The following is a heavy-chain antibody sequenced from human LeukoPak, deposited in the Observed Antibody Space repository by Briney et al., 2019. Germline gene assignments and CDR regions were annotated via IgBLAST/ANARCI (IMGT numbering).Heavy chain of an antibody. V-gene: IGHV3-48*01. Sequence: GGSLRLSCAASGFTFSSYSMNWVRQAPGKGLEWVSYISSSSSTIYYADSVKGRFTISRDNAKNSLYLQMNSLRAEDTAVYYCARGSGYSGNDYWGQGTLVTVSS. CDR1: GFTFSSYS. D-gene: IGHD5-12*01. CDR3: ARGSGYSGNDY. CDR2: ISSSSSTI. J-gene: IGHJ4*02.